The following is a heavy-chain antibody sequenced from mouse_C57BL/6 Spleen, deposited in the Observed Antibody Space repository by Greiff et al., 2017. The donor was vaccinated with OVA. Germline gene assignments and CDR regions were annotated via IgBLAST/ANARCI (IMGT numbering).Heavy chain of an antibody. D-gene: IGHD3-2*02. CDR2: IYHGSGST. CDR3: AKQLRLRYYARDY. V-gene: IGHV1-55*01. J-gene: IGHJ4*01. CDR1: GYTFTSYW. Sequence: QVQLQQPGAELVKPGASVKMSCKASGYTFTSYWITWVKQRPGQGLEWIGDIYHGSGSTNYNEKFKSKATLTVDTSSSTAYMQLSSLTSEDSAVYYCAKQLRLRYYARDYWGQGTSVTVS.